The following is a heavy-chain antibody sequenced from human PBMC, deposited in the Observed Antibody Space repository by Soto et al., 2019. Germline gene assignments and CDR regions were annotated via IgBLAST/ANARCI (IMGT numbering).Heavy chain of an antibody. Sequence: EVQLVESGGGLVQPGGSLRLSCAASGFTVSNLYMTWVRQAPGKGLQWVAVISSGGSTYYADSVKGRFTISRDNSKNTLYLEMNRLRAEDTAVYYFARDTLGGAYDFLHGGQGNLGTVSS. CDR2: ISSGGST. CDR1: GFTVSNLY. D-gene: IGHD3-3*01. V-gene: IGHV3-66*01. CDR3: ARDTLGGAYDFLH. J-gene: IGHJ4*02.